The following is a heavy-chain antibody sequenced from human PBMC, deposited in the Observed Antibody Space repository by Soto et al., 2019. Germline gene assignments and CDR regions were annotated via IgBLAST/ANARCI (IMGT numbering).Heavy chain of an antibody. D-gene: IGHD7-27*01. CDR2: SNHSGST. V-gene: IGHV4-34*01. Sequence: PSETLYLTLAVYGGSFSGYYWSWIRQPPGKGLEWIGESNHSGSTNYNPSLKSRVTISVDTSKNQFSLKLSSVTAADTAVYYCARTNWGWYYGMDVWGQGTTVTVSS. CDR1: GGSFSGYY. CDR3: ARTNWGWYYGMDV. J-gene: IGHJ6*02.